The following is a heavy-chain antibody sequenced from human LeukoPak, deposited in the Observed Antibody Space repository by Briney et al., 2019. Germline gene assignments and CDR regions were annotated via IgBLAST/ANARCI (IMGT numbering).Heavy chain of an antibody. CDR2: IYYSGST. J-gene: IGHJ5*02. D-gene: IGHD2-15*01. V-gene: IGHV4-39*01. CDR3: ARPFGGWFDP. CDR1: GGSISSSSYY. Sequence: PSETQSLTCTVSGGSISSSSYYWGWIRQPPGKGLEWIGSIYYSGSTYYNPSLKSRVTISVDTSKNQFSLKLSSVTAADTAVYYCARPFGGWFDPWGQGILVTVSS.